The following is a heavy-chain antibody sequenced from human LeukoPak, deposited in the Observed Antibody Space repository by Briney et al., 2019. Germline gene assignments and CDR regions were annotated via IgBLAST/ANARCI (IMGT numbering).Heavy chain of an antibody. CDR2: INHSGST. Sequence: SETLSLTCAVYGGSFSGYYWSWIRHPPGKGLELIGEINHSGSTNYNPSLKSRVTISVDTSKNQFSLKLSSVTAADTAVYYCASRTHYDFWSGYYYYMDVWGKGTTVTVSS. V-gene: IGHV4-34*01. CDR3: ASRTHYDFWSGYYYYMDV. D-gene: IGHD3-3*01. CDR1: GGSFSGYY. J-gene: IGHJ6*03.